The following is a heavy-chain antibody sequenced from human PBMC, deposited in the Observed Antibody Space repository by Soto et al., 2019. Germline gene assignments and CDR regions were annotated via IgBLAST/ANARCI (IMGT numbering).Heavy chain of an antibody. CDR2: ISAYNGNT. J-gene: IGHJ3*02. CDR3: AREELPDAFDI. V-gene: IGHV1-18*01. CDR1: GYTFTSYG. Sequence: QVQLVQSGAEVKKPGASVKVSCKASGYTFTSYGISWVRQAPGQGLEWMGWISAYNGNTNYAQKLPGXXTXTXXTSTSTDYMELRSLRSDDTAVYYCAREELPDAFDIWGQGTMVTVSS. D-gene: IGHD1-7*01.